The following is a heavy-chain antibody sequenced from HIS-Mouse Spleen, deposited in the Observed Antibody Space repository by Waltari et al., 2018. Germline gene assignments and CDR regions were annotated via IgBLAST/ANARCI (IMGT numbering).Heavy chain of an antibody. CDR3: AREIPYSSSWYDWYFDL. CDR1: GGSISSSSDY. D-gene: IGHD6-13*01. CDR2: IYYSGST. V-gene: IGHV4-39*07. J-gene: IGHJ2*01. Sequence: QLQLQESGPGLVKPSATLSLTCTVSGGSISSSSDYWGWIRPPAGKGLEWIGSIYYSGSTYYNPSLKSRVTISVDTSKNQFSLKLSSVTAADTAVYYCAREIPYSSSWYDWYFDLWGRGTLVTVSS.